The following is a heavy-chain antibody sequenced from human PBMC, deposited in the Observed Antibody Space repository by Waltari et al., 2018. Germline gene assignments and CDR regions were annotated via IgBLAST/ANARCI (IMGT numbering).Heavy chain of an antibody. J-gene: IGHJ4*02. CDR2: ISGSGGNT. Sequence: EVQLLESGGTLVQPGGSLRVSGAASGVIFTSNVFSWVRQAPGKGLEWVSSISGSGGNTYYAESVRGRFTISRDNSKNTVFLQMNSLRVDDTAVYYCARDPLNDYGGWDDYWGQGTLVTVSS. V-gene: IGHV3-23*01. CDR1: GVIFTSNV. D-gene: IGHD4-17*01. CDR3: ARDPLNDYGGWDDY.